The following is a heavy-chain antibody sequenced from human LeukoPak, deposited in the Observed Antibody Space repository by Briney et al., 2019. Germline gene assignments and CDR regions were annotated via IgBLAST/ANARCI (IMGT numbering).Heavy chain of an antibody. Sequence: PGGSLRLSCAASGFIFKKYRMNWVRQVPGQGLECLANIKEDGSETYYADSVKGRFTISRDNPTNLLFLQINSLRVEDTAVCYCSRENPRRGENRDCLRWGRGTGVTVSS. CDR2: IKEDGSET. V-gene: IGHV3-7*01. D-gene: IGHD5-24*01. CDR3: SRENPRRGENRDCLR. J-gene: IGHJ4*02. CDR1: GFIFKKYR.